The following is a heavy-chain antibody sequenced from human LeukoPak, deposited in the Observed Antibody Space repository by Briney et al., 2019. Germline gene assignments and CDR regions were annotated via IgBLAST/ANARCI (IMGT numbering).Heavy chain of an antibody. CDR3: AKDFDALDI. CDR1: GFTFSSYG. Sequence: GGSLRLSCAASGFTFSSYGMHWVRQAPGKGLEWVAVISYDGSNKYYADSVKGRFTISRDNSKNTLYLQMNSLRAEGTAVYYCAKDFDALDIWGQGTMVTVSS. CDR2: ISYDGSNK. J-gene: IGHJ3*02. V-gene: IGHV3-30*18.